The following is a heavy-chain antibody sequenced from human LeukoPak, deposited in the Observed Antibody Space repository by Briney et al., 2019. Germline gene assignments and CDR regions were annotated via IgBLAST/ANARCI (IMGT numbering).Heavy chain of an antibody. J-gene: IGHJ4*02. D-gene: IGHD3-10*01. CDR1: GFTFSSHW. CDR3: ARGPLYDSGNYYPGDY. V-gene: IGHV3-74*01. Sequence: GGSLRLSCAASGFTFSSHWMHWVRQAPGKGLVWVSRINNDGSSTSYADPVKGRFTISRDNTKNTLFLQMNSPRAEDTAVYYCARGPLYDSGNYYPGDYWGQGTLVTVSS. CDR2: INNDGSST.